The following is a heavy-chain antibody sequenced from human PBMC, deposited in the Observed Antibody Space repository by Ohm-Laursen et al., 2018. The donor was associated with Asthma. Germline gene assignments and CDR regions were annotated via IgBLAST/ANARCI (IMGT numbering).Heavy chain of an antibody. V-gene: IGHV3-30*03. Sequence: SLRLSCAASGFTFNSYGIHWVRQAPGKGLEWVAVISFDGSNKYYADSVKGRFTISRDNSKNTLYLQMNSLRAEDTAVYYCATKDYSNYDFDYWGQGTLVTVSS. CDR1: GFTFNSYG. CDR3: ATKDYSNYDFDY. CDR2: ISFDGSNK. J-gene: IGHJ4*02. D-gene: IGHD4-11*01.